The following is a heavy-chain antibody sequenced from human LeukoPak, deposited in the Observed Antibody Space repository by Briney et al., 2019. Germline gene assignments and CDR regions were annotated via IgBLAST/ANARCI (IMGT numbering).Heavy chain of an antibody. CDR1: GYTFTGYY. J-gene: IGHJ4*02. Sequence: ASVKVSCKASGYTFTGYYMHWVRQAPGQGLEWMGWINPNSGGTNYAQKFQGRVTMTGDTSISTAYMELSRLRSDDTAVYYCARIKVPAAIGYFDYWGQGTLVTVSS. CDR3: ARIKVPAAIGYFDY. CDR2: INPNSGGT. V-gene: IGHV1-2*02. D-gene: IGHD2-2*02.